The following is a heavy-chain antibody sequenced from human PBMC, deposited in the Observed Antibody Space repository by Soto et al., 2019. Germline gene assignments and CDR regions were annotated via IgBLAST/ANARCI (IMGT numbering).Heavy chain of an antibody. CDR3: ARAHEMATIGIFDY. Sequence: EVQLVESGGGLVQPGGSLRLSCAASGFTFSSYSMNWVRQAPGKGLEWVSYISSSSSTIYYADSVKGRFTISRDNAKNSLYLQMNSLRAEDTAVYYCARAHEMATIGIFDYWGQGTLVTVSS. J-gene: IGHJ4*02. V-gene: IGHV3-48*01. D-gene: IGHD5-12*01. CDR2: ISSSSSTI. CDR1: GFTFSSYS.